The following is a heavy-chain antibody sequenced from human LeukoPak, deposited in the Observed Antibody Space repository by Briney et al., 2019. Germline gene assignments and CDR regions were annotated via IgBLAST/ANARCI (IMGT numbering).Heavy chain of an antibody. J-gene: IGHJ4*02. CDR2: ISGSGGST. D-gene: IGHD6-19*01. Sequence: GGSLRLSCAASGFTFSSYAMSWVRQAPRKGLEWVSSISGSGGSTYYADSVKGRFTISRDNSKNTLYLQMNSLRAEDTAVYYCAKDRTYSSGWYFLDWGQGTLVTVSS. V-gene: IGHV3-23*01. CDR3: AKDRTYSSGWYFLD. CDR1: GFTFSSYA.